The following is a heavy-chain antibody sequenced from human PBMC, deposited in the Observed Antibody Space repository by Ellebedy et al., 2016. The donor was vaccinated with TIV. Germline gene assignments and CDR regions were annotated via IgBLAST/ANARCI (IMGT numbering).Heavy chain of an antibody. CDR3: VKDRSYGYCSAISCPFDP. CDR1: GFTFRTYA. D-gene: IGHD2-2*03. Sequence: PGGSLRLSCAASGFTFRTYAMNWVRQAPGKGLEWVSGISDSADITYYAEFAKGRFTISRDNSKNTLYLQMNSLRVEDTATYYCVKDRSYGYCSAISCPFDPWGQGTLVTVSS. V-gene: IGHV3-23*01. CDR2: ISDSADIT. J-gene: IGHJ5*02.